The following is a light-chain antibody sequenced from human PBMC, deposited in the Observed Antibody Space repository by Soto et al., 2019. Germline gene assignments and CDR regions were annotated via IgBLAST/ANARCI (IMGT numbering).Light chain of an antibody. CDR2: EGS. Sequence: QSALTQPASESRSPGQSITISCTGTSSDVGSYNLVSWYQQHPGKAPKLMIYEGSKRPSGVSNRFSGSKSGNTASLTISGLQAEDEAYYYCCSYAGSSTYVVFGGGTKVTLL. CDR3: CSYAGSSTYVV. J-gene: IGLJ2*01. CDR1: SSDVGSYNL. V-gene: IGLV2-23*01.